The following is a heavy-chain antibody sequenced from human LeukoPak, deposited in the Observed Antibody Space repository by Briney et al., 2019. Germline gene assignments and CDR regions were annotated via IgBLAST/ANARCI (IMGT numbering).Heavy chain of an antibody. V-gene: IGHV3-23*01. J-gene: IGHJ4*02. Sequence: GGSLRLSCAASGFTFSTYTMTWVRQAPGKGLEWVSGISGSGGNTYYADSVKGRFTISRDNSKNTLYMQMNSLRADDTAVYYCAKDQGYWGQGTLVTVPS. CDR3: AKDQGY. CDR2: ISGSGGNT. CDR1: GFTFSTYT.